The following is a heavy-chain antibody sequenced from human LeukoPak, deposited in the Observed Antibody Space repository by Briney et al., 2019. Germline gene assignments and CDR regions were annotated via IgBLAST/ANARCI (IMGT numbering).Heavy chain of an antibody. D-gene: IGHD6-19*01. V-gene: IGHV3-11*06. J-gene: IGHJ4*02. CDR3: ARTNLGSGWRFDF. CDR1: EFAFSDFY. Sequence: GGSLRLSCGASEFAFSDFYMTWIRQAQGKGLEWVSYISSSSSHTNYADSVKGRFTISRDNAKNSLYLQMNSLRAKDTAVYYCARTNLGSGWRFDFWGQGTLVTVSS. CDR2: ISSSSSHT.